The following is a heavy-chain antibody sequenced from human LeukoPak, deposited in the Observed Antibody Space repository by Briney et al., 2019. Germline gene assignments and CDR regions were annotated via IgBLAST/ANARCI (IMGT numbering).Heavy chain of an antibody. V-gene: IGHV3-30*18. CDR3: AKEPYDILTGSGSMGAFDI. D-gene: IGHD3-9*01. CDR2: ISYDGSNK. Sequence: GGSLRLSCAASGFTFSSYGMHWVRQAPGKGLEWVAVISYDGSNKYYADSVKGRFTISRDNSKNTLYLQMNSLRAEDTAVYYCAKEPYDILTGSGSMGAFDIWGQGTMVTVSS. J-gene: IGHJ3*02. CDR1: GFTFSSYG.